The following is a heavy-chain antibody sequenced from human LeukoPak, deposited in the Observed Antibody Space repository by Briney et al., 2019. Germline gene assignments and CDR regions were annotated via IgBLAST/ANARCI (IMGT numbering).Heavy chain of an antibody. D-gene: IGHD4-23*01. J-gene: IGHJ4*02. CDR1: GFTFSSYS. Sequence: GGSLRLSCAASGFTFSSYSMNWVRQAPGKGLEWVSSISSSSSYIYYADSVKGRFTISRDNAKNSLHLQMNSLRAEDTAVYYCARESGKMTTVVTPLGYWGQGTLVTVSS. CDR3: ARESGKMTTVVTPLGY. CDR2: ISSSSSYI. V-gene: IGHV3-21*01.